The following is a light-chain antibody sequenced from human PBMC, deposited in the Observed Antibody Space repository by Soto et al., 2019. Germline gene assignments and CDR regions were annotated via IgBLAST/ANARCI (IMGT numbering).Light chain of an antibody. J-gene: IGLJ1*01. V-gene: IGLV2-14*03. Sequence: QSVLTQPASVSGSPGQSITISCAGTSRDVGAYNYVSWYQHHPGKAPKLMIYDVNNRPSGDSNRFSGSKSGNTASLTISGLQAEDEADYYCSSWTSGATDVFGSGTKVTVL. CDR3: SSWTSGATDV. CDR1: SRDVGAYNY. CDR2: DVN.